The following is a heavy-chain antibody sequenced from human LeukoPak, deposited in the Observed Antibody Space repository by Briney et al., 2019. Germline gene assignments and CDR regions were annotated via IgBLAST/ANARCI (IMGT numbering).Heavy chain of an antibody. J-gene: IGHJ5*02. V-gene: IGHV4-34*01. Sequence: SETLSLTCAVYGESFSGYYWSWIRQPPGKGLEWIGEINHSGSTNYNPSLKSRVTISVDTSKNQFSLKLSSVTAADTAVYYCANIAVAGTDNWFDPWGQGTLVTVSS. D-gene: IGHD6-19*01. CDR1: GESFSGYY. CDR3: ANIAVAGTDNWFDP. CDR2: INHSGST.